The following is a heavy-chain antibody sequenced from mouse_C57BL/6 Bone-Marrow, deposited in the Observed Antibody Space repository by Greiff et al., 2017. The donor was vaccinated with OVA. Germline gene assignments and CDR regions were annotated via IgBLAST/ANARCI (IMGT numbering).Heavy chain of an antibody. V-gene: IGHV1-26*01. J-gene: IGHJ1*03. D-gene: IGHD1-1*01. Sequence: VQLQQSGPELVKPGASVKISCKASGYTFTDYYMNWVKQSHGKSLEWIGDINPNNGGTSYNQKFKGKATLTVDKSSSTAYMELRSLTSEDSAVYYCARPLDYYVSSYWYFDVWGTGTTVTVSS. CDR2: INPNNGGT. CDR3: ARPLDYYVSSYWYFDV. CDR1: GYTFTDYY.